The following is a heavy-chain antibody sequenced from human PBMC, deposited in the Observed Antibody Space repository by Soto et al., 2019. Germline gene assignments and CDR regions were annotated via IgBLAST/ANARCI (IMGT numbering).Heavy chain of an antibody. CDR1: GGSISSGGYS. CDR2: IYHSGST. CDR3: ARSRYDSSGYHDASDI. D-gene: IGHD3-22*01. Sequence: QLQLQESGSGLVKPSQTLSLTCAVSGGSISSGGYSWSWIRQPPGKGLEWIGYIYHSGSTYYNPSLKSRVTISVDRSKNQFSLKLSSVTAADTAVYYCARSRYDSSGYHDASDIWGQGTMVTVSS. V-gene: IGHV4-30-2*01. J-gene: IGHJ3*02.